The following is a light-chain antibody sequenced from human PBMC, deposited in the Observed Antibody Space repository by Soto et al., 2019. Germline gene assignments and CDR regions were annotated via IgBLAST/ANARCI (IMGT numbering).Light chain of an antibody. Sequence: DIQMTQSPSSLSASVGDRVTITCRASQSISTYLNWYHQKPGKAPKLLIFAASTLPTGVPSRFSGSGSGTDFTLTISSLQPEDFATYYCQQSYSTPYTFGQGTKLEIK. V-gene: IGKV1-39*01. J-gene: IGKJ2*01. CDR2: AAS. CDR3: QQSYSTPYT. CDR1: QSISTY.